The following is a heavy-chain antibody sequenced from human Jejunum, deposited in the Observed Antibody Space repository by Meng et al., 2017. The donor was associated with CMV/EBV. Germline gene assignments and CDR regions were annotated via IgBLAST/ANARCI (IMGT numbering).Heavy chain of an antibody. Sequence: HGSGPGSMMPSETLSLSCLVSGDSMSCYYWSWIRQPAGEGLEWIGRSYGSGTTNYSPSLKSRVVMSLDTSKNQFSLNLRSVTAADTATYYCARGPGASTREGFDYWGLGTLVTVSS. J-gene: IGHJ4*02. CDR2: SYGSGTT. CDR1: GDSMSCYY. V-gene: IGHV4-4*07. CDR3: ARGPGASTREGFDY. D-gene: IGHD1-26*01.